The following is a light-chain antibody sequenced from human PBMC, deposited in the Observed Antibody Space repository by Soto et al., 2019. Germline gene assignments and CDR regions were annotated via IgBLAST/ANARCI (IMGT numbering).Light chain of an antibody. V-gene: IGKV1-9*01. Sequence: DIQLTQSPSFLSASVGERVTISCRASQGISSYLAWYQQTPGKAPKLLIYASSTLQSGVPSRFSGSGSGTEFTLTIGSLQPEDFATHYCQQLNTFPVTFGQGTRLDI. CDR2: ASS. CDR1: QGISSY. J-gene: IGKJ5*01. CDR3: QQLNTFPVT.